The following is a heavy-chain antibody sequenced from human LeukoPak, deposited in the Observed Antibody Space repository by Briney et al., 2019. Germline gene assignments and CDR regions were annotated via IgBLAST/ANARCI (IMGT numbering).Heavy chain of an antibody. V-gene: IGHV3-30*18. CDR1: GFTFSSYG. J-gene: IGHJ4*02. Sequence: GGSLRLSCAASGFTFSSYGMHWVRQAPGKGLEWVAVISYDGSNKYYADSVKGRFTISRDNSKNTLYLQMNSLRAEDTAVYYCAKGSYYDSSGYYGDYWGQGTLVTVSS. D-gene: IGHD3-22*01. CDR2: ISYDGSNK. CDR3: AKGSYYDSSGYYGDY.